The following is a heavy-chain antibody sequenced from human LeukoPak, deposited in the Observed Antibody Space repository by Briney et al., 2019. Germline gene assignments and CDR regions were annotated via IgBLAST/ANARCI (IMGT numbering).Heavy chain of an antibody. CDR3: ARGRRDTTVTNRGYYYYMDV. V-gene: IGHV4-39*07. D-gene: IGHD4-17*01. CDR2: INHSGST. CDR1: GGSISSSSYY. Sequence: SETLSLTCTVSGGSISSSSYYWGWIRQPPGKGLEWIGEINHSGSTNYNPSLKSRVTISVDTSKNQFSLKLSSVTAADTAVYYCARGRRDTTVTNRGYYYYMDVWGKGTTVTVSS. J-gene: IGHJ6*03.